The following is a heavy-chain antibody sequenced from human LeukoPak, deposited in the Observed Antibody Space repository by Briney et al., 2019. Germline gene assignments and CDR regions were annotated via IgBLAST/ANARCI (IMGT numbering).Heavy chain of an antibody. CDR1: GYSFTSYW. CDR3: ARSSDDSSDKTPSDAFDI. V-gene: IGHV5-51*01. Sequence: GESLKISCKGSGYSFTSYWIGWVRQMPGKGLEWMGIIYPGDSDTRYSPSLQGQVTISADKSISTAYLQWSSLKASDTAMYYCARSSDDSSDKTPSDAFDIWGQGTMVTVSS. J-gene: IGHJ3*02. CDR2: IYPGDSDT. D-gene: IGHD3-22*01.